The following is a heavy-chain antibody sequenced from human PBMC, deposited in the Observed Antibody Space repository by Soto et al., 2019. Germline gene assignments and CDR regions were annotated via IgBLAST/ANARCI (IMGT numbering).Heavy chain of an antibody. V-gene: IGHV3-73*01. J-gene: IGHJ4*02. D-gene: IGHD4-17*01. Sequence: EVQLVESGGGLVQPGGSLKESCAGLGFNFSDSALHWVRQPSGKGLEWVGRIRGRSKKFATSYATSVRGRFSLSRDDSKNMAYLQMNSLRDDDTGVYLCTGRGGDSLLDIWGQGTLVTVSS. CDR3: TGRGGDSLLDI. CDR1: GFNFSDSA. CDR2: IRGRSKKFAT.